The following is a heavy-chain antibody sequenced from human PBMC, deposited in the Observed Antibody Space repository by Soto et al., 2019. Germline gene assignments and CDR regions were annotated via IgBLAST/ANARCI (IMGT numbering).Heavy chain of an antibody. D-gene: IGHD2-15*01. CDR3: ATEAPIGVVVAATFDY. CDR2: ISGSGGST. CDR1: GFTFSSYA. Sequence: PGGSLRLSCAASGFTFSSYATSWVRQAPGKGLEWVSAISGSGGSTYYADSVKGRFTISRDNSKNTLYLQMNSLRAEDTAVYYCATEAPIGVVVAATFDYWGQGTLVTVSS. J-gene: IGHJ4*02. V-gene: IGHV3-23*01.